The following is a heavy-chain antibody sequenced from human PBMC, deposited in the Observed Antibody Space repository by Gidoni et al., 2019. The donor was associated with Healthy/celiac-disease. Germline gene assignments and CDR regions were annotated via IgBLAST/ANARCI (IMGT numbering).Heavy chain of an antibody. J-gene: IGHJ4*02. CDR1: GFTFSNSW. Sequence: EVQLVESGGGLVKPGGSLRLSCAASGFTFSNSWMRWVRQAPGKGLEWVGRIKSKTDGGTTDYAAPVKGRFTISRDDSKNTLYLQMNSLKTEDTAVYYCTTGALRYFDWPGYYFDYWGQGTLVTVSS. V-gene: IGHV3-15*01. CDR2: IKSKTDGGTT. D-gene: IGHD3-9*01. CDR3: TTGALRYFDWPGYYFDY.